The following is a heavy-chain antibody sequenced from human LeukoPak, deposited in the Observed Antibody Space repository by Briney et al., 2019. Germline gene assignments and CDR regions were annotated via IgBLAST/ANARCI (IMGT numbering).Heavy chain of an antibody. CDR2: ISYDGRIK. V-gene: IGHV3-30*04. CDR3: ARDRSEKYPTDY. J-gene: IGHJ4*02. CDR1: GFSFNTYA. D-gene: IGHD2-2*01. Sequence: GGSLRLSCAASGFSFNTYAIHWVRQAPGKGLEWVAFISYDGRIKYYADSVKGRFTISRDNSKNTLSLQMNSLRAEDTAVYYCARDRSEKYPTDYWGQGTLVTVSS.